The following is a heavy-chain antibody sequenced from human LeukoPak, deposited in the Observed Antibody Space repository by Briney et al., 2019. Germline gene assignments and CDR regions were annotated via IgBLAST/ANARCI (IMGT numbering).Heavy chain of an antibody. Sequence: ASVKVSCKASGYTFTGYYMHWVRQAPGQGLEWMGWINPNSGGTNYAQKFQGWVTMTRDTSISTAYMELSRLRSDDTAVYYCARERYYYDSSGYPDAFDIWGKGTMVTVSS. CDR2: INPNSGGT. CDR1: GYTFTGYY. CDR3: ARERYYYDSSGYPDAFDI. D-gene: IGHD3-22*01. J-gene: IGHJ3*02. V-gene: IGHV1-2*04.